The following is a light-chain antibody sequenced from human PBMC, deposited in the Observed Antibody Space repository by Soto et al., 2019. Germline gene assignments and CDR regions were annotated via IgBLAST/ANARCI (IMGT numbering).Light chain of an antibody. Sequence: DIQMTQSPSSLSASVGDRVTITCRASQSISNFLNWYQQKPGKAPKVLIYAASSLQSGVPARFSGSGSGTDFTLTISSLQPVDFATYYCQQSYSTPLTFCGGTKLDIK. CDR3: QQSYSTPLT. J-gene: IGKJ4*01. CDR2: AAS. CDR1: QSISNF. V-gene: IGKV1-39*01.